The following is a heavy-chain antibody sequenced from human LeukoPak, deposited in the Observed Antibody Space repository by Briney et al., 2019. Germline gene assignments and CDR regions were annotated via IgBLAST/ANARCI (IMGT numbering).Heavy chain of an antibody. CDR2: IRYGGSNK. Sequence: GGSLRLSCAASGFTFSSYGMHWVRQAPGKGLEWVAFIRYGGSNKYYADSVKGRFTISRDNSKNTLYLQMNSLRAEDTAVYYCAKDRASHITMIVRGAFDIWGQGTMVTVSS. D-gene: IGHD3-22*01. J-gene: IGHJ3*02. CDR1: GFTFSSYG. V-gene: IGHV3-30*02. CDR3: AKDRASHITMIVRGAFDI.